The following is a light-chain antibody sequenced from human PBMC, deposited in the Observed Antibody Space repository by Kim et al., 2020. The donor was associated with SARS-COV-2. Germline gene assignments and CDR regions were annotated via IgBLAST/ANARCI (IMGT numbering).Light chain of an antibody. CDR1: SSNIGSNY. J-gene: IGLJ2*01. CDR3: AAWDDSLSGVV. V-gene: IGLV1-47*01. CDR2: RNN. Sequence: QPVLTQQPSASGTPGQRVTISCSGSSSNIGSNYVYWYQQLPGTAPKLLIYRNNQRPSGVPDRFSGSKSGTSASLAISGLRSEDEADYYCAAWDDSLSGVVFGGGTQLTVL.